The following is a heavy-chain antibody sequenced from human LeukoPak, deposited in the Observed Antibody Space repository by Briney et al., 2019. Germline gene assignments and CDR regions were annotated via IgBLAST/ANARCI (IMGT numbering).Heavy chain of an antibody. D-gene: IGHD1-26*01. CDR3: ARGTPGATWDAFDI. J-gene: IGHJ3*02. CDR1: GGSISSGDYY. V-gene: IGHV4-61*08. CDR2: IYYSGST. Sequence: SETLSLTCTVSGGSISSGDYYWSWIRQPPGKGLEWIGYIYYSGSTNYNPSLKSRVTISVDTSKNQFSLKLSSVTAADTAVYYCARGTPGATWDAFDIWGQGTMVTVSS.